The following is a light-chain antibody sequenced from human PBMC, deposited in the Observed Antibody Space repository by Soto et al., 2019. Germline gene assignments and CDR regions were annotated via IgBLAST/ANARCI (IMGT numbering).Light chain of an antibody. J-gene: IGKJ5*01. CDR2: GAS. CDR3: QQYGSSPIT. V-gene: IGKV3-20*01. CDR1: QSVSSSY. Sequence: EIVLTQSPGTLSLSPGERATLSCRAIQSVSSSYLAWYQQKPGQAPRLLIYGASSRATGIPDRFSGSGSGTDFTLTISRLEPEDFAVYYCQQYGSSPITLGQGTRLEIK.